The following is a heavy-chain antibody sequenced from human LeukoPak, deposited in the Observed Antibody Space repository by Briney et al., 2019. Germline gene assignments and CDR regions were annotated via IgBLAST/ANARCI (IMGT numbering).Heavy chain of an antibody. D-gene: IGHD2-15*01. CDR3: ARMFCTGGSCSEGWFDP. Sequence: PSETLSLTCTVSGVSISLHYWSWIRQPPGKGLEWIAYMYYTGSANYNPSLKSRVTISVDTSKNQFSLNLSSVTAADTAMYYCARMFCTGGSCSEGWFDPWGQGMLVTVSS. CDR1: GVSISLHY. V-gene: IGHV4-59*11. CDR2: MYYTGSA. J-gene: IGHJ5*02.